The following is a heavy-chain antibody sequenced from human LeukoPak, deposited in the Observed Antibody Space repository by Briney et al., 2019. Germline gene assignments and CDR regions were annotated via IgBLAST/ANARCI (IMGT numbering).Heavy chain of an antibody. D-gene: IGHD5-18*01. J-gene: IGHJ3*02. Sequence: GGSLRLSCAASGFTFSIYGMHWVRQAPGRGVEWVAFIRYDGSNKYYADSVKGRFTISRDNSKNTLYLQMNSLRAEDTAVYYCAKDLRGYSYGSDAFDIWGQGTMVTVSS. V-gene: IGHV3-30*02. CDR1: GFTFSIYG. CDR2: IRYDGSNK. CDR3: AKDLRGYSYGSDAFDI.